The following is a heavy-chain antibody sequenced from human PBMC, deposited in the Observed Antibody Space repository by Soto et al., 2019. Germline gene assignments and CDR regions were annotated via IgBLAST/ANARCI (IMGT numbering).Heavy chain of an antibody. CDR3: XXXXXXXXXY. CDR2: IRDSGST. V-gene: IGHV4-30-4*08. CDR1: GGSVSSDDYS. J-gene: IGHJ4*02. Sequence: QVQLQESGPGLVKPSQTLSVTCTVSGGSVSSDDYSWSWIRQHPGKGLEWIGYIRDSGSTYYNPXXXXXXXXXXXXXXXXXXXXXXXXXXXXXXXXXXXXXXXXXXXYWGQGTLVTASS.